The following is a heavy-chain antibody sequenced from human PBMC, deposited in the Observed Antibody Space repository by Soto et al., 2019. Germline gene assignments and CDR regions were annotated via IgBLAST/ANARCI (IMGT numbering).Heavy chain of an antibody. J-gene: IGHJ3*02. CDR3: ARGLGRSGWYSPWDAFDT. V-gene: IGHV3-7*01. CDR1: GFTFSDYW. CDR2: IKQDGNEK. Sequence: GGSPRLSCAVSGFTFSDYWMSWVRQAPGKGLEWVANIKQDGNEKYYVDSVKGRFTISRDNGKNSLYLQMNSLRAEDTAVYYCARGLGRSGWYSPWDAFDTCGTGTMVTLS. D-gene: IGHD6-19*01.